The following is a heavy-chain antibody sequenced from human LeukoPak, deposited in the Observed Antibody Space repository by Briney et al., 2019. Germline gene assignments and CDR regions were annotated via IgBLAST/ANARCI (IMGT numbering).Heavy chain of an antibody. CDR2: LYFTGST. CDR3: ARSPPALRFLEWLFGWFDP. J-gene: IGHJ5*02. CDR1: GGSISSSY. D-gene: IGHD3-3*01. Sequence: SETLSLTCTVSGGSISSSYWDWIRQPPGQGLEWIGYLYFTGSTNYNPSLKSRVTISVDTSKNQFSLRLTSVTAADTAVYYCARSPPALRFLEWLFGWFDPWGQGTLVTVSS. V-gene: IGHV4-59*08.